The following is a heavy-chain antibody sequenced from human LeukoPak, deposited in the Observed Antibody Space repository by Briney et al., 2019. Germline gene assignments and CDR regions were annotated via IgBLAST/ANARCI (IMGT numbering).Heavy chain of an antibody. D-gene: IGHD3-16*01. CDR3: AKERGMITGGYFDY. CDR1: GFTFTTYA. Sequence: GGSLRLSCATSGFTFTTYAMHWVRQAPGKGLEWVAFIRYDGGNKYYADSVKGRFTISRDNSKNTLYLQMNSLRAEDTALYYCAKERGMITGGYFDYWGQGTLVTVSS. V-gene: IGHV3-30*02. CDR2: IRYDGGNK. J-gene: IGHJ4*02.